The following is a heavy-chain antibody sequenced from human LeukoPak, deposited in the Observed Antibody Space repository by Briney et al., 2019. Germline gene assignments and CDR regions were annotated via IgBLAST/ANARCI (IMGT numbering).Heavy chain of an antibody. CDR1: GYIFTGYY. D-gene: IGHD3-10*01. V-gene: IGHV1-2*02. J-gene: IGHJ4*02. Sequence: ASVKVSCKASGYIFTGYYMHWVRQAPGQGLEWMGWINPNSGGTNYAQKFQGRVTMTRDTSISTAYMELSRLRSDDTAVYYCARGLYYYGSGSSITGYWGQGTLVTVSS. CDR2: INPNSGGT. CDR3: ARGLYYYGSGSSITGY.